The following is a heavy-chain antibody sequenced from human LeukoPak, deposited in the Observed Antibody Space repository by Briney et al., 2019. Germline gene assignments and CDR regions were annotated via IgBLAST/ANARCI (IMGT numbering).Heavy chain of an antibody. CDR2: INPNSGGT. CDR1: GYTFTGYY. V-gene: IGHV1-2*02. D-gene: IGHD2-21*02. J-gene: IGHJ4*02. Sequence: ASVKVSCKASGYTFTGYYMHWVRQAPGQGLEWMGWINPNSGGTNYAQKFQGRVTMTRDTSISTAYMELSRLRSDDTAVYYCARVVATAILFDYWGQGTLVTVSS. CDR3: ARVVATAILFDY.